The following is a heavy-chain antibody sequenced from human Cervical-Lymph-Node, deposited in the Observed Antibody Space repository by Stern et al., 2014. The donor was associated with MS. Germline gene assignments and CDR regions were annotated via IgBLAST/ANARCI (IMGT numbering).Heavy chain of an antibody. CDR2: IGPAGDT. V-gene: IGHV3-13*01. CDR3: AREGDSTSFDY. Sequence: VQLVQSGGGLVQPGASLRLSCAASGFTFSSYAMHWVRQATGQGLEWVSAIGPAGDTYYPGSVKGRFTISRQNAKNSLYLQMNSLRAGDTAVYYCAREGDSTSFDYWGQGTLVTVSS. J-gene: IGHJ4*02. D-gene: IGHD6-6*01. CDR1: GFTFSSYA.